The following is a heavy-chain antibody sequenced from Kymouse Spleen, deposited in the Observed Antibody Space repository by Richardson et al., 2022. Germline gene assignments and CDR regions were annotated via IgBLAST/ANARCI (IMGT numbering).Heavy chain of an antibody. V-gene: IGHV4-4*02. CDR1: GGSISSSNW. J-gene: IGHJ6*02. D-gene: IGHD6-6*01. CDR3: ARDGGIAARPDYYYYGMDV. CDR2: IYHSGST. Sequence: QVQLQESGPGLVKPSGTLSLTCAVSGGSISSSNWWSWVRQPPGKGLEWIGEIYHSGSTNYNPSLKSRVTISVDKSKNQFSLKLSSVTAADTAVYYCARDGGIAARPDYYYYGMDVWGQGTTVTVSS.